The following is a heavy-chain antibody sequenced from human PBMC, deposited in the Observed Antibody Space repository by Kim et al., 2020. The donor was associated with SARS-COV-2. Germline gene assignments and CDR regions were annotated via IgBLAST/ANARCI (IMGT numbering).Heavy chain of an antibody. V-gene: IGHV3-7*01. Sequence: GGSLRLSCAASGFTFSSYWMSWVRQAPGKGLEWVANIKQDGSEKYYVDSVKGRFTISRDNAKNSLYLQMNSLRAEDTAVYYCARDKGSFARYLGSWPARGYGMDVWGQGTTVTVSS. CDR2: IKQDGSEK. D-gene: IGHD6-13*01. J-gene: IGHJ6*02. CDR1: GFTFSSYW. CDR3: ARDKGSFARYLGSWPARGYGMDV.